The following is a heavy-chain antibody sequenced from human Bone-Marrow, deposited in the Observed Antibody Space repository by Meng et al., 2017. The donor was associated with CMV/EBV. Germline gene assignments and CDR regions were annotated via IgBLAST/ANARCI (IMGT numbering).Heavy chain of an antibody. Sequence: ASVKVSCKATGYIFTTSDINWVRQASGQGLEWMGWMNPHSHNRGYAQKFQNRFSILMNTSISTCYLYLSGLTSEDTAVYYCATGGGLGAAAGVFAFWGQGALVTVSS. V-gene: IGHV1-8*03. CDR1: GYIFTTSD. J-gene: IGHJ4*02. D-gene: IGHD6-13*01. CDR2: MNPHSHNR. CDR3: ATGGGLGAAAGVFAF.